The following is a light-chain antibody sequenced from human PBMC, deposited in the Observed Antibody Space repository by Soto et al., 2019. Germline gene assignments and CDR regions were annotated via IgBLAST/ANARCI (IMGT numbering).Light chain of an antibody. CDR2: GIY. V-gene: IGKV3-15*01. J-gene: IGKJ5*01. Sequence: EIVMTQSPGTLSVSPGETATLSCRASQVLGTNLAWYQQKPGQSPTLLIYGIYIRATGVPVRFTGSGSGTEFKLTITSLQSEDFATYYCQQHNYWPPLTFGQGTRLEIK. CDR1: QVLGTN. CDR3: QQHNYWPPLT.